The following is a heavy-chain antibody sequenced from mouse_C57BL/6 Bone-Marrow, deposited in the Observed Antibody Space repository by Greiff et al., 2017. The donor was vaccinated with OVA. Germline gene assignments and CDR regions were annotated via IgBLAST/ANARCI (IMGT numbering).Heavy chain of an antibody. Sequence: VQRVESGPGLVAPSQSLSITCTVSGFSLTSYAISWVRQPPGKGLEWLGVIWTGGGTNYNSALKSRLSISQDNSKRQVFLKMNSLQTDDTARYYCARKWNGYGWFAYWGQGTLVTVSA. J-gene: IGHJ3*01. CDR3: ARKWNGYGWFAY. D-gene: IGHD2-2*01. V-gene: IGHV2-9-1*01. CDR1: GFSLTSYA. CDR2: IWTGGGT.